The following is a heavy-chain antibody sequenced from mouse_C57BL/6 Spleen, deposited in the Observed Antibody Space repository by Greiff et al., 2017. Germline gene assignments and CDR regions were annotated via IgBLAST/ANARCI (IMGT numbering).Heavy chain of an antibody. V-gene: IGHV1-69*01. CDR1: GYTFTSYW. D-gene: IGHD2-3*01. CDR2: IDPSDSYT. J-gene: IGHJ2*01. CDR3: ARSLYDGYGDY. Sequence: VQLQQPGAELVMPGASVKLSCKASGYTFTSYWMPWVQQRPGQGLEWIGAIDPSDSYTNYNQKFKGKSTLTVDKSSSTAYMQLSSLTSEDSAVYYCARSLYDGYGDYWGQGTTLTVSS.